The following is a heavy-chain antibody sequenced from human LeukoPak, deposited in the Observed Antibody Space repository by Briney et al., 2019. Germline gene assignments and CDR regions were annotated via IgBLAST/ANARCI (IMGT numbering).Heavy chain of an antibody. CDR3: AKIPLSGDYLDY. J-gene: IGHJ4*02. CDR1: GFIFSSYG. D-gene: IGHD4-17*01. CDR2: ISYDGSDR. Sequence: EGSLRLSCAASGFIFSSYGMHWVRQAPGKGLEWVAVISYDGSDRYYADSVKGRFTISRDNSKNTLYLQMNSLRAEDTAVYYCAKIPLSGDYLDYWGQGTLVTVSS. V-gene: IGHV3-30*18.